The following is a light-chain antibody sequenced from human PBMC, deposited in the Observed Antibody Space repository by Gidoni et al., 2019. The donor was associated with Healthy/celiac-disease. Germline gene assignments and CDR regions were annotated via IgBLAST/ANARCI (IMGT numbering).Light chain of an antibody. CDR2: AAS. CDR1: QSISSY. J-gene: IGKJ1*01. V-gene: IGKV1-39*01. Sequence: DIQMTRSASSLSASVGDRVTITCRASQSISSYLNWYQQKPGKAPKLLIYAASSLQSGVPSRFSGSGYGTDFTLTISSLQPEDFATYYCQQSYSTPRTFGQGTKVEIK. CDR3: QQSYSTPRT.